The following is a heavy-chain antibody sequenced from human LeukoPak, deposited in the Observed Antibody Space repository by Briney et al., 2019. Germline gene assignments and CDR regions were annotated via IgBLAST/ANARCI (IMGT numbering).Heavy chain of an antibody. CDR2: ISGYNGKT. CDR3: ARVYDILTGYYFDY. J-gene: IGHJ4*02. Sequence: ASVKVSCKASGYTFNTYGITWVRQAPGQGLEWMGWISGYNGKTKYAQKLQDRVTMTTDTSTTTAYMELRSLRSDDTAVYYCARVYDILTGYYFDYWGQGTLVTVSS. V-gene: IGHV1-18*01. CDR1: GYTFNTYG. D-gene: IGHD3-9*01.